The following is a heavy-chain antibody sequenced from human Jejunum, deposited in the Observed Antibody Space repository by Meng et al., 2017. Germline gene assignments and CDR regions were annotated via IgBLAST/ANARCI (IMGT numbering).Heavy chain of an antibody. CDR3: ARGGFFEAAAANLIDS. V-gene: IGHV4-61*01. J-gene: IGHJ4*02. CDR2: IYYSGST. Sequence: QVQSQESGPGLVRPSETLSLTCTVSGGSVSIGNYYWSWIRQPPGKGLEWIGYIYYSGSTNYNPSLKSRVTISVDTSKNQFSLKLSSVTAADTAVYYCARGGFFEAAAANLIDSWGQGTLVTASS. CDR1: GGSVSIGNYY. D-gene: IGHD6-13*01.